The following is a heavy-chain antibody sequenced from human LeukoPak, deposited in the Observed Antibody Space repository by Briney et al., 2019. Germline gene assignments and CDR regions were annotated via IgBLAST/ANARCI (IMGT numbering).Heavy chain of an antibody. J-gene: IGHJ5*02. CDR3: ARDRRCSGGSCYSWFDP. CDR1: GGSISSSSYY. Sequence: PSETLSLTCTVSGGSISSSSYYWGWIRQPPGEGLEWIGSIYYSGSTYYNPSLKSRVTISVDTSKNQFSLKLSSVTAADTAVYYCARDRRCSGGSCYSWFDPWGQGTLVTVSS. V-gene: IGHV4-39*07. CDR2: IYYSGST. D-gene: IGHD2-15*01.